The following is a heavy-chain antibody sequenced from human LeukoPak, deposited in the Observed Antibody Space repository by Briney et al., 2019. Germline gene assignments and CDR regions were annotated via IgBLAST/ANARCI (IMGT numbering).Heavy chain of an antibody. CDR2: ISYYGSNK. CDR1: GFTFSSYA. V-gene: IGHV3-30-3*01. CDR3: ARMMATIFALTTAFDY. Sequence: GRSLRLSCAASGFTFSSYAMHWVRQAPGKGLELVAVISYYGSNKYYPDSVKGRFTNPRDNSKNPLYLQMNSLRAEDTAVYYCARMMATIFALTTAFDYWGQGTLVTVSS. D-gene: IGHD5-12*01. J-gene: IGHJ4*02.